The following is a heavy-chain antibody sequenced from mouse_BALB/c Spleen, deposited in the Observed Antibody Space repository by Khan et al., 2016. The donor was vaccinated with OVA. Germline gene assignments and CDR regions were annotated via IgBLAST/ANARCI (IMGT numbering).Heavy chain of an antibody. Sequence: EVELVESGPGLVKPSQSLSLTCTVTGYSITSGYGWNWIRQFPGNKLEWMGYISYSGSTNYNPSLKSRISITRDTSKNQFFLQLNSVTTEDTATYYCASTARINYWGQGTTLTVSS. D-gene: IGHD1-2*01. V-gene: IGHV3-2*02. CDR1: GYSITSGYG. J-gene: IGHJ2*01. CDR3: ASTARINY. CDR2: ISYSGST.